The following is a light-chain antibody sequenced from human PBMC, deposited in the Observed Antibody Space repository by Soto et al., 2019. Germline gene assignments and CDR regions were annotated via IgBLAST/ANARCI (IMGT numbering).Light chain of an antibody. CDR1: QSVSNNY. J-gene: IGKJ3*01. V-gene: IGKV3-20*01. CDR3: QQYGSSPPIT. CDR2: GAS. Sequence: EIGLTQSTCTLSLSTGERATLSWGASQSVSNNYLAWYQQKPGQAPRLLIYGASNRATGIPDRFSGSGSGTDFTLTISRLEPEDFAVYYCQQYGSSPPITFGPGTKVDIK.